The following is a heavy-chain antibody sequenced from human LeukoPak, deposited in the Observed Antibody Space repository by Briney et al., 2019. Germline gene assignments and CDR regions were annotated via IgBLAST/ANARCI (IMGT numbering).Heavy chain of an antibody. CDR3: ARLVWDGSGWFFDY. Sequence: PSETLSLTCTVSGGSISSYYWSWIRQPAGEGLEWIGRIYTSGSTNYNPSLRSRVTMSVDTSKNQFSLKLSSVTAADTAVYYCARLVWDGSGWFFDYWGQGTLVTVSS. CDR1: GGSISSYY. J-gene: IGHJ4*02. CDR2: IYTSGST. D-gene: IGHD6-19*01. V-gene: IGHV4-4*07.